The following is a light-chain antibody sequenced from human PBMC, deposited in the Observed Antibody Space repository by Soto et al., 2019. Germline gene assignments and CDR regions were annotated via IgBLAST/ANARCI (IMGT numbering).Light chain of an antibody. CDR3: QQYNTYSYT. CDR2: DAS. Sequence: DIHMTQSPSTLSASVGDRITITCRASQSIGDWLAWFQQKPGKAPRLLIYDASNLESGVPLRFRGSGSGTEFTLTISSLQPDDFATYYCQQYNTYSYTFGQGTKLEI. V-gene: IGKV1-5*01. J-gene: IGKJ2*01. CDR1: QSIGDW.